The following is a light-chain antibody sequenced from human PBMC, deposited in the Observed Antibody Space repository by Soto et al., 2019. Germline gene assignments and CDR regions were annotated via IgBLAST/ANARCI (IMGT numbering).Light chain of an antibody. CDR3: QHYDNLPYT. V-gene: IGKV1-33*01. CDR1: QDISNY. CDR2: DAS. Sequence: DIQMTQSPSSLSASVGDRVTITCQASQDISNYLNWYQQKPGKAPKLLIYDASNLETGVPSRFSGSGSVTDFTFTISSLQPEDIATYYCQHYDNLPYTFGQGTKLEIK. J-gene: IGKJ2*01.